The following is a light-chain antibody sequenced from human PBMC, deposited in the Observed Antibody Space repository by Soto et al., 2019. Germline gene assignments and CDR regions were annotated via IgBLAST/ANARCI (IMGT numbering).Light chain of an antibody. CDR3: QQTYNPPWT. Sequence: DIQMTQSPSTLSASVGDRVTITCRASQSISTWLAWYQQKPGKAPKLLIYKASSLESGVPSRFSGSGSGTEFTPTISSLQPDDFATYYCQQTYNPPWTFGQGTKVDIK. CDR2: KAS. J-gene: IGKJ1*01. CDR1: QSISTW. V-gene: IGKV1-5*03.